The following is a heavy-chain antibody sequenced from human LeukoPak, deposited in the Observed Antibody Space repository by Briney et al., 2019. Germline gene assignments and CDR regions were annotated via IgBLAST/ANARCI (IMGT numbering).Heavy chain of an antibody. CDR1: GFTFSSYS. Sequence: GGSLRLSCAASGFTFSSYSVNWVRQAPGKGLEWVSSISSSSSYIYYADSVKGRFTISRDNAKNSLYLQMNSLRAEDTAVYYCARGRGRYYFYMDVWGKGTTVTVSS. CDR2: ISSSSSYI. D-gene: IGHD3-10*01. CDR3: ARGRGRYYFYMDV. J-gene: IGHJ6*03. V-gene: IGHV3-21*01.